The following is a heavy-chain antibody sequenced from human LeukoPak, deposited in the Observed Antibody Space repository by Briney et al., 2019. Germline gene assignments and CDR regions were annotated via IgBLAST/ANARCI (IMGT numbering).Heavy chain of an antibody. V-gene: IGHV4-59*08. D-gene: IGHD3-10*01. CDR2: ISYSGST. CDR1: GGSISSYY. CDR3: ARHYGP. Sequence: PSETLSLTCTVSGGSISSYYWSWIRQPPGKGLECIGHISYSGSTYYNPSLKSRVTISVDTSKNQFSLKLNSVTAADTAVYYCARHYGPWGQGTLVTVSS. J-gene: IGHJ5*02.